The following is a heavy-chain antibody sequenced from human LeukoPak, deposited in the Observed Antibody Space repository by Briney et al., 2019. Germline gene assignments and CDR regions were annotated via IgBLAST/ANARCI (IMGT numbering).Heavy chain of an antibody. V-gene: IGHV3-13*01. D-gene: IGHD1-26*01. CDR1: GFIFSTYD. J-gene: IGHJ4*02. CDR3: ARDRGIVGAIVDY. Sequence: GGSLRLSCAASGFIFSTYDMHWVRQGTGKGLEWVSAIGTVGDTHYADSVKGRFTISRENAKNTLYLQMNSLRAEDTAVYYCARDRGIVGAIVDYWGQGTLVTVSS. CDR2: IGTVGDT.